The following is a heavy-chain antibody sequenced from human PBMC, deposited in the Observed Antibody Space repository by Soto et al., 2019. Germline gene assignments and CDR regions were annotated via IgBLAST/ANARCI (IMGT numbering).Heavy chain of an antibody. V-gene: IGHV4-30-4*01. CDR3: ARDKLGYCSSTSCYTPWPYYYYGMDV. CDR2: IYYSGST. D-gene: IGHD2-2*02. Sequence: SETLSLTXTVSGGSISSGDYYWSWIRQPPGKGLEWIGYIYYSGSTYYNPSLKSRVTISVDTSKDQFSLKLSSVTAADTAVYYCARDKLGYCSSTSCYTPWPYYYYGMDVWGQGTTVTVSS. J-gene: IGHJ6*02. CDR1: GGSISSGDYY.